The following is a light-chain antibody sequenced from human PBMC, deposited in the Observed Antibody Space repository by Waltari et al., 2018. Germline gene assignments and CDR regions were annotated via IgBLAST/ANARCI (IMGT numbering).Light chain of an antibody. CDR1: GSNIGAGYD. J-gene: IGLJ3*02. V-gene: IGLV1-40*01. Sequence: QSVLTQPPSVSGAPGQRVTISCTGSGSNIGAGYDVHWYQQLPRAAPKLLTYGSSTRPLGVPDRFFGSTSGTSASLAITGLQAEDEADYYCQSYDTSLSVVFGGGTKLTVL. CDR2: GSS. CDR3: QSYDTSLSVV.